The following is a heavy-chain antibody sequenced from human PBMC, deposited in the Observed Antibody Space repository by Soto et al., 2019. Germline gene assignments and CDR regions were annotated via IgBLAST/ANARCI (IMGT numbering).Heavy chain of an antibody. CDR1: GDSISSFY. CDR2: ISYSGST. CDR3: ARDDTTGRFDF. Sequence: QVQLQESGPGLVKPSETLSLTCTVSGDSISSFYWNWIRQPPGKGLEWVGYISYSGSTNYNPSLRSRVTISADTSKNQFSLKLSSVTAADTAVYFCARDDTTGRFDFWGQGTLVTVSS. J-gene: IGHJ4*02. D-gene: IGHD1-1*01. V-gene: IGHV4-59*01.